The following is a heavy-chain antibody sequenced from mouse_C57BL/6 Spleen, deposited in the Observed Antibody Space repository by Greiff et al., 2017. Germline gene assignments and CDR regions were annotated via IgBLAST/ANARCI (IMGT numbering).Heavy chain of an antibody. Sequence: QVQLQQPGAELVKPGASVKLSCKASGYTFTSYWMQWVKQRPGQGLEWIGEIDPSASYTNYNQKFKGKATLTVDTSSSTAYMQLSSLTSEDSAVYDCARKCTTVVEEYFDDWGQGTTLTVSS. J-gene: IGHJ2*01. CDR3: ARKCTTVVEEYFDD. CDR1: GYTFTSYW. D-gene: IGHD1-1*01. V-gene: IGHV1-50*01. CDR2: IDPSASYT.